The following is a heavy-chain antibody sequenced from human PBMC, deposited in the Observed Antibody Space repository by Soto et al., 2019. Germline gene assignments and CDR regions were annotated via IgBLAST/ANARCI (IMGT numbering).Heavy chain of an antibody. D-gene: IGHD3-22*01. Sequence: ASVKVSCKTSGYTFTTYGIAWVRQAPGQGLEWMGWVSAYNGDTNYAQEFQDRVTMTIDTSTNTAYMELRSLRSDDTAVYYCAITLGAIYSDSSAYYLDFWGQGTRVTVSS. J-gene: IGHJ4*02. CDR2: VSAYNGDT. V-gene: IGHV1-18*01. CDR1: GYTFTTYG. CDR3: AITLGAIYSDSSAYYLDF.